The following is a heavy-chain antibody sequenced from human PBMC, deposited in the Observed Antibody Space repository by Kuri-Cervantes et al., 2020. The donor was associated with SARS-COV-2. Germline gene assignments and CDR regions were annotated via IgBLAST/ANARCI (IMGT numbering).Heavy chain of an antibody. Sequence: GGSLRLSCAASGFTFSSYAMHRVRQAPGKGLEWVAVISYDGSNKYYADSVKGRFTISRDNSKNTLYLQMNSLRAEDTAVYYCAKVGGKELVGANVRWFDPWGQGTLVTVSS. V-gene: IGHV3-30*04. CDR2: ISYDGSNK. D-gene: IGHD1-26*01. CDR3: AKVGGKELVGANVRWFDP. J-gene: IGHJ5*02. CDR1: GFTFSSYA.